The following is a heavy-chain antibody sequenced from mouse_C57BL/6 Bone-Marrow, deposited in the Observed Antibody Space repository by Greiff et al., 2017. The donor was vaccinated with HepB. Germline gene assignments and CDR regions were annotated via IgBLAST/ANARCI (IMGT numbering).Heavy chain of an antibody. V-gene: IGHV1-18*01. CDR2: INPNNGGT. J-gene: IGHJ4*01. CDR1: GYTFTDYN. Sequence: EVKVVESGPELVKPGASVKIPCKASGYTFTDYNMDWVKQSHGKSLEWIGDINPNNGGTIYNQKFKGKATLTVDKSSSTAYMELRSLTSEDTAVYYCARRYSNPYYYAMDYWGQGTSVTVSS. CDR3: ARRYSNPYYYAMDY. D-gene: IGHD2-5*01.